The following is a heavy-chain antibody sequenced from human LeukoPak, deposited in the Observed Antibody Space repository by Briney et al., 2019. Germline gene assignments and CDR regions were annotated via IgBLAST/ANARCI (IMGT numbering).Heavy chain of an antibody. Sequence: GGSLRLSCTASGFTFSSYGMHWVRQAPGKGLEGLAFIRYDGNNKYYADSVKGRFTVSRDNSKNTLYLQMNSLRAEDTAVYYCAKDNPQVLEWSALDYWGQGTLVTVSS. CDR1: GFTFSSYG. D-gene: IGHD3-3*01. J-gene: IGHJ4*02. CDR2: IRYDGNNK. V-gene: IGHV3-30*02. CDR3: AKDNPQVLEWSALDY.